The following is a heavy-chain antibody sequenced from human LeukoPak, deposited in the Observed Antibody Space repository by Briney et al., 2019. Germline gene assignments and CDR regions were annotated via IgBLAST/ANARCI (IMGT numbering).Heavy chain of an antibody. D-gene: IGHD6-19*01. V-gene: IGHV3-23*01. CDR2: ISGSGGST. CDR1: GFTFRTSV. CDR3: AKAASYTSSFSAGDWFDP. J-gene: IGHJ5*02. Sequence: GGSLRLSCAASGFTFRTSVMNWVRQAPGKGLEWVSAISGSGGSTYYSDSVRGRFTISRDNSINTLFLRMNSLRADDTAIYYCAKAASYTSSFSAGDWFDPWGQGTLVSVSS.